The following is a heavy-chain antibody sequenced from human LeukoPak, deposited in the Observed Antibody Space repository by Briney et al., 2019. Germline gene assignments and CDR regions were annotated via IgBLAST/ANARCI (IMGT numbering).Heavy chain of an antibody. V-gene: IGHV4-4*07. CDR3: ARAMAWSTSNYYYYMDV. CDR1: GGSISSYY. D-gene: IGHD2-2*01. Sequence: PSETLSLTCTVSGGSISSYYWSWIRQPAGKGLEWIGRIYTSGSTNYNPSLKSRVTMSVDTSKNQFSLKLSSVTAADTAVYYCARAMAWSTSNYYYYMDVWGKGTTVTVSS. J-gene: IGHJ6*03. CDR2: IYTSGST.